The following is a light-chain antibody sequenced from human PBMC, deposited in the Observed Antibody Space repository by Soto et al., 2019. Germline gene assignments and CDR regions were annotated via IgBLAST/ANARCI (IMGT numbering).Light chain of an antibody. CDR1: QDIGDW. V-gene: IGKV1-12*01. J-gene: IGKJ4*01. CDR3: QQGYSFPVT. Sequence: DIHMTQSPSSVSASVGNSVSIICRASQDIGDWLAWYQQKPGKAPKLLVYAASSLQSGVPSRFSGSGSGTDFTLTISSLQTEDFATYYCQQGYSFPVTFGGGTKVDIK. CDR2: AAS.